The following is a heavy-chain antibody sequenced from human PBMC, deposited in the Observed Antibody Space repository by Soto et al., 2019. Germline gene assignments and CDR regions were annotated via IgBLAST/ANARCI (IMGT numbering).Heavy chain of an antibody. CDR2: ISSNGGST. J-gene: IGHJ4*02. CDR1: GFTFSSYA. D-gene: IGHD3-9*01. V-gene: IGHV3-64D*08. CDR3: FKGRLVDILGLPSRGFGY. Sequence: PGGSLSLSCAASGFTFSSYAMHWVRQAPGKGLEYVSAISSNGGSTYYADSVKDRFTISRDNSMNTLYLQMSSLSAEDTAGYYCFKGRLVDILGLPSRGFGYWGQGPLVTVS.